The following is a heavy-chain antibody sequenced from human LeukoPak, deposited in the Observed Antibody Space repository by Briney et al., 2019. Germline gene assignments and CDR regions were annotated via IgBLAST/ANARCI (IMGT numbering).Heavy chain of an antibody. J-gene: IGHJ6*03. CDR2: INPNSGGT. CDR3: ASRYCSSTSCSYYYYYMDV. CDR1: GCTFTGYY. V-gene: IGHV1-2*02. D-gene: IGHD2-2*01. Sequence: ASVKVSCKASGCTFTGYYMHWVRQAPGQGLEWMGWINPNSGGTNYAQKFQGRVTMTRDTSISTAYMELSRLRSDDTAVYYCASRYCSSTSCSYYYYYMDVWGKGTTVTVAS.